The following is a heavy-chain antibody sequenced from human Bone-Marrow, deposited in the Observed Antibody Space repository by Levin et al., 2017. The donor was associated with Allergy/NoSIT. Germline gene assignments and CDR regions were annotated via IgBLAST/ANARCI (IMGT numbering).Heavy chain of an antibody. CDR2: IYPGDSDT. J-gene: IGHJ4*02. Sequence: RGESLKISCKGSGYSFSSYWIGWVRQMPGKGLEWMGIIYPGDSDTRYSPSFQGQVTISADESISTVYLQWSSLKASDTAIYYCASSVRGYHHVLTGYYINEGFDYWGQGTLVTVSS. CDR3: ASSVRGYHHVLTGYYINEGFDY. D-gene: IGHD3-9*01. V-gene: IGHV5-51*01. CDR1: GYSFSSYW.